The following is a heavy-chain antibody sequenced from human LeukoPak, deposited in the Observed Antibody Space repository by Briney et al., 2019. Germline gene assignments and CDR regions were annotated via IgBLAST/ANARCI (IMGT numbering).Heavy chain of an antibody. Sequence: GGSLRLSCAASGFTFIDYYMSWIRQVPGKGLEWVSYISSSSSDRNYADSVKGRFTISRDNAKNSMYLQMNSLRAEDTAVYFCARSQYYLDYWGQGTLVTVPS. CDR2: ISSSSSDR. J-gene: IGHJ4*02. CDR1: GFTFIDYY. V-gene: IGHV3-11*06. CDR3: ARSQYYLDY.